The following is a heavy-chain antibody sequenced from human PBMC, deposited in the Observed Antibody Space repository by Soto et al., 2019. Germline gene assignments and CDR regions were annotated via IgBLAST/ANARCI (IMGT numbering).Heavy chain of an antibody. Sequence: SETLSLTCTVSGGSISSTNHYWGWIRQPPGKGLEWIGDIYYSGMTRYNPSLKSRVTISVDTSRNQFSLRLSSVTAADTAVYYCARHGYYYDSTGYYYFVWGHGTLVT. V-gene: IGHV4-39*01. J-gene: IGHJ4*01. CDR2: IYYSGMT. CDR3: ARHGYYYDSTGYYYFV. D-gene: IGHD3-22*01. CDR1: GGSISSTNHY.